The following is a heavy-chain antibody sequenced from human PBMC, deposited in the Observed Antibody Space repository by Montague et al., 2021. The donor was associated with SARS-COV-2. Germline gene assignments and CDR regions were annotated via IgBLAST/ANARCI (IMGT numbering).Heavy chain of an antibody. CDR1: GGSITNNIDY. D-gene: IGHD3-22*01. CDR2: IYYTGNT. CDR3: ARLKRYFDSSGSPSAFDF. V-gene: IGHV4-39*02. J-gene: IGHJ3*01. Sequence: SETLSLTCTVSGGSITNNIDYWAWIRQPPGKGLEWIGSIYYTGNTYYNSSLKSRVTMSVVTSKNHFTLKLSSVTAAETAVYYCARLKRYFDSSGSPSAFDFWGQGTKVTVSS.